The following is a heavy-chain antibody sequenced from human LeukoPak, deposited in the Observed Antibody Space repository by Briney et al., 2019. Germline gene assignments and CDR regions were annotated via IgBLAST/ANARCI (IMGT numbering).Heavy chain of an antibody. CDR1: GFTFSVSW. CDR3: ARGGTTFEH. V-gene: IGHV3-7*01. Sequence: GGSLRLSCAASGFTFSVSWMSWVRQAPGKGLEWVANIRYDGNEKYYVDSVKGRFTISRDNAKNSLYLQMNSLSAEDTAVYYCARGGTTFEHWGQGTLVTVSS. CDR2: IRYDGNEK. D-gene: IGHD1-1*01. J-gene: IGHJ4*02.